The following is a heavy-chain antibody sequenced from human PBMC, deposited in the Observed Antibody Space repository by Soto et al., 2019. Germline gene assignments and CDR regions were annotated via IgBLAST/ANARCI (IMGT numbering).Heavy chain of an antibody. D-gene: IGHD2-21*02. J-gene: IGHJ4*02. Sequence: PGGSLRLSCAASGFTFSSYGMHWVRQAPGKGLEWVAVISYDGSNKYYADSVKGRFTISRDNSKNTLYLQMNSLRAEDTAVYYCAKDATPYIVVVTAISFDYWGQGTLVTVSS. CDR2: ISYDGSNK. V-gene: IGHV3-30*18. CDR3: AKDATPYIVVVTAISFDY. CDR1: GFTFSSYG.